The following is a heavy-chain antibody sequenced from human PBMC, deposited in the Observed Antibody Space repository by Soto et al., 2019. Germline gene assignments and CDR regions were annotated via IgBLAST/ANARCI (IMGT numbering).Heavy chain of an antibody. V-gene: IGHV4-59*08. CDR2: IYYSGST. J-gene: IGHJ3*02. D-gene: IGHD4-17*01. CDR1: GGSISSYY. Sequence: PSETLSLTCTVSGGSISSYYWSWIRQPPGKGLEWIGYIYYSGSTNYNPSLKSRVTISVDTSKNQFSLKLSSVTAADTAVYYCARHDPRPDDYGDYGIFDIWGQGTMVTVSS. CDR3: ARHDPRPDDYGDYGIFDI.